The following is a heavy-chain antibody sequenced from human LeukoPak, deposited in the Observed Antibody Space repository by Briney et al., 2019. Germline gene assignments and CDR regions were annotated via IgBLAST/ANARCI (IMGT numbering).Heavy chain of an antibody. D-gene: IGHD3-9*01. J-gene: IGHJ6*03. CDR1: GYTFTGYY. V-gene: IGHV1-2*02. CDR3: AREGYYNDDYYYYMDV. CDR2: INPNSGGT. Sequence: ASVKVSCKASGYTFTGYYMHWVRQAPGQGLEWIGWINPNSGGTNYAQKFQGRVTMTRDTSISTAYMELTRLRSDDTAVYYCAREGYYNDDYYYYMDVWGKGTTVTVSS.